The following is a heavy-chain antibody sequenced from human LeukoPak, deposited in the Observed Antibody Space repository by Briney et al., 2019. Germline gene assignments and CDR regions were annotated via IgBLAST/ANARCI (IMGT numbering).Heavy chain of an antibody. V-gene: IGHV7-4-1*02. Sequence: ASVKVSCKASGYTFTSYAMNWVRQAPGQGLEWMGWISTNTGNPTYAQGFTGRFVLSLDTSVSTAYLQISSLKAEDTAVYYCARPRGILLWFGESEGLDAFDIWGQGTMVTVSS. CDR1: GYTFTSYA. J-gene: IGHJ3*02. CDR3: ARPRGILLWFGESEGLDAFDI. D-gene: IGHD3-10*01. CDR2: ISTNTGNP.